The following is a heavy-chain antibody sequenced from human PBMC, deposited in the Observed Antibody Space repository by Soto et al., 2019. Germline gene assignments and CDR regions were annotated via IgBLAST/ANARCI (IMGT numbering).Heavy chain of an antibody. Sequence: QVQLQESGPGLVKPSGTLSLTCAVSGGSISSSNWWSWVRQSPGKGLEWIGEIYHSGSTNYNPSLKSRVTMSLEKSKHQFSRKLSSVTAADTAVYYCASIAVENYWGQGTLVTVSS. D-gene: IGHD6-19*01. J-gene: IGHJ4*02. CDR2: IYHSGST. CDR1: GGSISSSNW. V-gene: IGHV4-4*02. CDR3: ASIAVENY.